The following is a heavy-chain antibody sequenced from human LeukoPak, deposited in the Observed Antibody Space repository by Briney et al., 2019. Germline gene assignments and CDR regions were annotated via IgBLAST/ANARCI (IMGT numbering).Heavy chain of an antibody. Sequence: SVKVSCKASGGTFSSYAISWVRQAPGQGLEWMGGIIPIFGTANYAQKFQGRATITADESTSTAYMELSSLRSEDTAVYYCASGVVPAAMFLDAFDIWGQGTMVTVSS. CDR2: IIPIFGTA. CDR3: ASGVVPAAMFLDAFDI. D-gene: IGHD2-2*01. J-gene: IGHJ3*02. V-gene: IGHV1-69*13. CDR1: GGTFSSYA.